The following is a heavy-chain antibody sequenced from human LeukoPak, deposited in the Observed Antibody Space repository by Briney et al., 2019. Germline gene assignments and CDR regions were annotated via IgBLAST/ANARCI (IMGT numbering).Heavy chain of an antibody. J-gene: IGHJ4*02. CDR1: GFTFSNYA. Sequence: GGSLRLSCAASGFTFSNYAMSWVRQAPGKGLEWVSAISGSGGSTYYADSVKGRFTISRDNSKNTLYLQMNSLRAEDTAVYYCAKGGYCSGGSCYSVLRHDYWGQGTLVTVSS. D-gene: IGHD2-15*01. V-gene: IGHV3-23*01. CDR2: ISGSGGST. CDR3: AKGGYCSGGSCYSVLRHDY.